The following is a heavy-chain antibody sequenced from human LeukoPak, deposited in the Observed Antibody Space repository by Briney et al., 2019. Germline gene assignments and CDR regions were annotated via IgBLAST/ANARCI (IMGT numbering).Heavy chain of an antibody. CDR1: GFTFSSYS. CDR2: ISGSGGST. Sequence: PGGSLRLSCAASGFTFSSYSMNWVRQAPGKGLEWVSAISGSGGSTYYADSVKGRFTISRDNSKNTLYLQMNSLRAEDAAVYYCAKVADFWSGYSDYWGQGTLVTVSS. CDR3: AKVADFWSGYSDY. J-gene: IGHJ4*02. D-gene: IGHD3-3*01. V-gene: IGHV3-23*01.